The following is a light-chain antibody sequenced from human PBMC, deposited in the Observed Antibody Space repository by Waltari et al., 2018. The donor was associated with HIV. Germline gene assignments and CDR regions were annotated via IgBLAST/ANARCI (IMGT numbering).Light chain of an antibody. CDR3: AAWDDSLNGPV. J-gene: IGLJ2*01. CDR2: YDD. Sequence: QSVLTQPPSVSEAPRQRVTISCSGSSSNIGNNAVHWYQQLPGKAPKLLIYYDDLLPSGGSDRFAGSKSGTAASLAISGLQCEDEADYYCAAWDDSLNGPVFGGGTKLTVL. V-gene: IGLV1-36*01. CDR1: SSNIGNNA.